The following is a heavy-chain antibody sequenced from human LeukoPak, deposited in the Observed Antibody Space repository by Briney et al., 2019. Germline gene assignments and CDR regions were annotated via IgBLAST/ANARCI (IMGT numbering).Heavy chain of an antibody. J-gene: IGHJ5*02. CDR1: GGSISSYY. Sequence: SETLSLTCTVSGGSISSYYWSWIRQPAGKGLEWIGRIYTSGSTNYNPSLKSRVTMSVDTSKNQFSLKLSSVTAADTAVYYCARHRGAQLRYFDWLSWFDPWGQGTLVTVSS. D-gene: IGHD3-9*01. CDR3: ARHRGAQLRYFDWLSWFDP. V-gene: IGHV4-4*07. CDR2: IYTSGST.